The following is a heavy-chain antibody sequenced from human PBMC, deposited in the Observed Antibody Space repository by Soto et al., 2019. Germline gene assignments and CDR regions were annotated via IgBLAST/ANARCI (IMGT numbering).Heavy chain of an antibody. CDR2: INPGNGDT. V-gene: IGHV1-3*01. D-gene: IGHD2-2*01. Sequence: ASVKVSCKTSGYSFTKYGLHWVRQAPGRRLEWMGWINPGNGDTKYSQKFQGRVTITRDTSATTAYMELSSLRSEDSAVFYCARTDCSSTSCYNYYYYGMDVWGQGTTVT. CDR3: ARTDCSSTSCYNYYYYGMDV. J-gene: IGHJ6*02. CDR1: GYSFTKYG.